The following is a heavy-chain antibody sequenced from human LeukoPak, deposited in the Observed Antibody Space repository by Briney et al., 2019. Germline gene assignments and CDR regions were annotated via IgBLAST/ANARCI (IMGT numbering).Heavy chain of an antibody. J-gene: IGHJ4*02. CDR3: ARSGITMVRGVIYHGFDY. CDR1: GGSISSYY. CDR2: IYTCGST. V-gene: IGHV4-4*07. D-gene: IGHD3-10*01. Sequence: SQTLSLTCTLSGGSISSYYCSWMRQPAGTELKGIGRIYTCGSTNYTPSLKSRVTMSVDTSKNQFSLKLSSVTAADTAVYYCARSGITMVRGVIYHGFDYWGQGTLVTVSS.